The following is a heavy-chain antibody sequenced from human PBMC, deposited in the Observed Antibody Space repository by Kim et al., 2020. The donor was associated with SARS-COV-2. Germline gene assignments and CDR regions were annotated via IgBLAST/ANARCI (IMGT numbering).Heavy chain of an antibody. Sequence: SETLSLTCSVSGDSISSSGYYWGWIRQPPGKGLEWIGSMYYGGNYYYYNPSLKSRVTISEDTSKNQFSLTLTSVTAADTAVYFCAGPAYSSSSVWFDPWGLETLVTVSS. CDR2: MYYGGNYY. J-gene: IGHJ5*02. CDR3: AGPAYSSSSVWFDP. D-gene: IGHD6-6*01. CDR1: GDSISSSGYY. V-gene: IGHV4-39*01.